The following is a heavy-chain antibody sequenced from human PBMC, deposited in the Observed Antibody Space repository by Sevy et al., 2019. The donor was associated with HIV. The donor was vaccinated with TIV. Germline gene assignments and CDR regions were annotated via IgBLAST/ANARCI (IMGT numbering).Heavy chain of an antibody. CDR2: ISSSNNYI. J-gene: IGHJ4*02. V-gene: IGHV3-21*01. D-gene: IGHD6-6*01. Sequence: GGSLRLSCAASGFTFSSYSMNWVRQAPGKGLEWVSSISSSNNYIYYADSLKGRFTISRDNAKNSLYLQMNSLRAEDTAVYYCPRDLREYSSSSKYYFDYWGQGILVTVSS. CDR1: GFTFSSYS. CDR3: PRDLREYSSSSKYYFDY.